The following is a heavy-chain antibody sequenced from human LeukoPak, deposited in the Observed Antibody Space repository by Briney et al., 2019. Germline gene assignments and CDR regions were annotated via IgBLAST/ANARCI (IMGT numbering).Heavy chain of an antibody. CDR2: ISYDGSNR. D-gene: IGHD2-15*01. J-gene: IGHJ5*02. CDR1: GFTFSSYA. V-gene: IGHV3-30-3*01. Sequence: PGGSLRLSCAASGFTFSSYAMHWVRQAPGKGLEWVAVISYDGSNRYYADSVKGRFTISRDNSKNTLYLQMNSLRAEDTAVYYCVRDTYCSGGSCPASEFDPWGQGTLVTVSS. CDR3: VRDTYCSGGSCPASEFDP.